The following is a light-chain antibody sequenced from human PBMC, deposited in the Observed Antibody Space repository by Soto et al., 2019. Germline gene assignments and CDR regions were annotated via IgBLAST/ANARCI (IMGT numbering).Light chain of an antibody. J-gene: IGKJ1*01. Sequence: DIPMTQSPSTLSGSVGARATITCRPSQTIGSGLAWYQQKPGKAPKLLIYKASTLKSGVPSRFSGSGSGTEFTLTISSLQPDDFATYYCQHYNSYSEAFGQGTKVELK. CDR3: QHYNSYSEA. CDR1: QTIGSG. V-gene: IGKV1-5*03. CDR2: KAS.